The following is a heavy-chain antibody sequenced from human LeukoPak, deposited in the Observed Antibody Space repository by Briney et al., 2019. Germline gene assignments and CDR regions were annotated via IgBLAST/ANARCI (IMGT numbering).Heavy chain of an antibody. CDR2: IRTTAEGAK. J-gene: IGHJ4*02. V-gene: IGHV3-48*02. CDR3: ATDQRYAFDY. CDR1: GFSFTDYP. Sequence: GGSLRLSCATSGFSFTDYPMNWVRQAPGKGLGWISNIRTTAEGAKYAYYADSVKGRVTISRDDGKNTLYLHMNSLRDDDTAVYYCATDQRYAFDYWGQGILVAVSS. D-gene: IGHD3-9*01.